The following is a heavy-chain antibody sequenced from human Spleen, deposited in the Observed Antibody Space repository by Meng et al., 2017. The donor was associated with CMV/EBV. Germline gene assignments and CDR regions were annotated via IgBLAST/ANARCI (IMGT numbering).Heavy chain of an antibody. V-gene: IGHV1-18*01. CDR2: ISAYNGNT. CDR3: ARANYDFLSGYYLYYYYYYGMDV. J-gene: IGHJ6*02. D-gene: IGHD3-3*01. CDR1: GYTFTSYG. Sequence: ASVKVSCKASGYTFTSYGISWVRQAPGQGLEWMGWISAYNGNTNYAQKLQGRVTMTTDTSTSTAYMELRSLRSDDTAVYYCARANYDFLSGYYLYYYYYYGMDVWGQGTTVTVSS.